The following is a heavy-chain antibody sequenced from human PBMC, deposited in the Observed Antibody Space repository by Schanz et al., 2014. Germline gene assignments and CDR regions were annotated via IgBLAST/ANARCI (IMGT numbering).Heavy chain of an antibody. D-gene: IGHD1-26*01. CDR3: ARGGAADDFDD. Sequence: EVQLLESGGGLVQPGGSLRLSCATSGFSFSSYAINWVRQAPGKGLLWVSFIDIGGNTYYADSVKGRFTISRDNSKNTVYIQMNSLRAEDTAVYYCARGGAADDFDDWGQGTLVTVAS. CDR2: FIDIGGNT. CDR1: GFSFSSYA. V-gene: IGHV3-23*01. J-gene: IGHJ4*02.